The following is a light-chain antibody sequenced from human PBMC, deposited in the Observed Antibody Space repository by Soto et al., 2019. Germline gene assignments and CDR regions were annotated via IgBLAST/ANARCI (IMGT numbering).Light chain of an antibody. Sequence: DIQMTQSPSTLSASVGDRVTITCRASQSINSWLAWYQQKPGKAPKLLIYTASSLESGVPSRFSGSGSGTEFTLTISSLQPDDFATYYCQQYHTFGTFGQGTKLEIK. CDR3: QQYHTFGT. V-gene: IGKV1-5*03. CDR1: QSINSW. CDR2: TAS. J-gene: IGKJ2*02.